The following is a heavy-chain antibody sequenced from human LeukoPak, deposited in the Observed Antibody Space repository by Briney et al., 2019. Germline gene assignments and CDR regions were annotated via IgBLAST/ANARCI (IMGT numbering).Heavy chain of an antibody. Sequence: SVKVSCTASGGTFSSYAISWVRQAPGQGLEWMGGIIPIFGTANYAQKFQGRVTITADESTSTAYMELSSLRSEDTAVYYCARAYYDSSGYYYVWDYWGQGTLVTVSS. CDR2: IIPIFGTA. V-gene: IGHV1-69*13. CDR1: GGTFSSYA. D-gene: IGHD3-22*01. CDR3: ARAYYDSSGYYYVWDY. J-gene: IGHJ4*02.